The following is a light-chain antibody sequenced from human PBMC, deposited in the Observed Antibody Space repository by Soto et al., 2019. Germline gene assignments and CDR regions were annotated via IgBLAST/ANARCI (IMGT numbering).Light chain of an antibody. CDR1: TGHSNYI. CDR3: QTWVSSVRV. V-gene: IGLV4-69*01. Sequence: QPVLTQSPSASASLGASVKLTCTLTTGHSNYIIAWHQQQPEKGPRYLMKVNSDGSHIKGDGIPDRFSGSSSGAERYLTISRLQSEDEADYYCQTWVSSVRVFGGGTKVTVL. J-gene: IGLJ3*02. CDR2: VNSDGSH.